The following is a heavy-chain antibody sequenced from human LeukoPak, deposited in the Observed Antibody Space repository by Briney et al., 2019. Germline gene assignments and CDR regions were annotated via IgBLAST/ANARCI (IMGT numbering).Heavy chain of an antibody. CDR2: IYYSGST. CDR1: GGSISSYY. J-gene: IGHJ6*02. Sequence: SETLSLTCTVSGGSISSYYWSWIRQPPGKGLEWIGYIYYSGSTNYNPSLKSRVTISVDTSKNQFSLKLSSVTAADTAVYYCARILADGSGTYGMDVWGQGTTVTVSS. D-gene: IGHD3-10*01. V-gene: IGHV4-59*08. CDR3: ARILADGSGTYGMDV.